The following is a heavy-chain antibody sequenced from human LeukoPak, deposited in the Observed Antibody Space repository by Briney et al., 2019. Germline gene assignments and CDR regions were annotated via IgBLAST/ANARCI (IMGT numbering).Heavy chain of an antibody. CDR1: GGSINSYY. CDR2: VSYSGTT. Sequence: SETLTLTCSVSGGSINSYYWSWIRQAPGKGLEWIGFVSYSGTTNYKPSLQSRVTISVDTSNNRFSLRVTSLTATDTAVYFCVRHLSSGRPAFDIWGQGTTVTVSS. J-gene: IGHJ3*02. D-gene: IGHD6-6*01. V-gene: IGHV4-59*08. CDR3: VRHLSSGRPAFDI.